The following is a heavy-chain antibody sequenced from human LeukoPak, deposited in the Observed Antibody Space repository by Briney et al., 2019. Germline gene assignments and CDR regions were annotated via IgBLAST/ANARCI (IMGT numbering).Heavy chain of an antibody. D-gene: IGHD3-3*01. CDR1: GGSFSGYY. J-gene: IGHJ6*03. Sequence: SETLSLTCAVYGGSFSGYYWSWIRQPPGKGLEWIGEINHSGTTNYNPSLKSRVTISVDTSKNQFSLKLSSVTAADTAVCYCARGTSVTIFGVVIIEDYYYYYMDVWGKGTTVTVSS. V-gene: IGHV4-34*01. CDR2: INHSGTT. CDR3: ARGTSVTIFGVVIIEDYYYYYMDV.